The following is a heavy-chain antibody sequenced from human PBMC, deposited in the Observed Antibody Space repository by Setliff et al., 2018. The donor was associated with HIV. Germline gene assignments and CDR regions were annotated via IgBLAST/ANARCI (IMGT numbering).Heavy chain of an antibody. V-gene: IGHV4-4*09. CDR1: GGSISSYY. Sequence: TSETLSLTCTVSGGSISSYYWSWIRQHPGKGLEWIGRIYKSGSTDYNPSLNSRVTISVDTSKNQFSLKVNSVTAADTAVYYCARSPRIGVAGEFEYWGQGTLVTVSS. D-gene: IGHD6-19*01. CDR2: IYKSGST. CDR3: ARSPRIGVAGEFEY. J-gene: IGHJ4*02.